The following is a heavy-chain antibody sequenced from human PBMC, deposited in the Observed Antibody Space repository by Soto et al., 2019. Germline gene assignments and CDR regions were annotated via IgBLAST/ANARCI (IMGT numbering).Heavy chain of an antibody. D-gene: IGHD2-15*01. V-gene: IGHV3-48*02. J-gene: IGHJ5*02. CDR3: ARDLGYCSGGSCYVNWFDP. CDR1: GFTFSSYS. Sequence: EVQLVESGGGLVQHGGSLRLSCAASGFTFSSYSMNWVRQAPGKGLEWVSYFSSSSSTIYYADSVKGRFTISIDNAKNSLYLQMNSLRDEDTAVYYCARDLGYCSGGSCYVNWFDPWGQGTLVTVSS. CDR2: FSSSSSTI.